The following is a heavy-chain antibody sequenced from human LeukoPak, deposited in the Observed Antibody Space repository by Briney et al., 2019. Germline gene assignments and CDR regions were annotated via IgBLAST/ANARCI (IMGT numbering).Heavy chain of an antibody. D-gene: IGHD1-26*01. CDR1: GFSISDYY. V-gene: IGHV3-72*01. CDR2: SRNKANSYTT. CDR3: ARSSGRSVFDY. Sequence: GGSLRLSCAAFGFSISDYYIDWVRQAPGKGLEWVGRSRNKANSYTTEYAASVEGRFTFSRDDSENSLYLQMNSLKSEDTALYYCARSSGRSVFDYWGQGTLVNVSS. J-gene: IGHJ4*02.